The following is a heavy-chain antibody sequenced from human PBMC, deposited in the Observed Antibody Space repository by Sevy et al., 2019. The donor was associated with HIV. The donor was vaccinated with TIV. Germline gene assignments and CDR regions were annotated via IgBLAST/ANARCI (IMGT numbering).Heavy chain of an antibody. V-gene: IGHV3-72*01. D-gene: IGHD6-13*01. CDR1: GFTFSDHY. J-gene: IGHJ4*02. Sequence: GGSLRLSCAASGFTFSDHYMEWVRQAPGKGLEWVGRTRNKADSYTTEYAAPVKGRFTISRVDSKNSLYLQMNSLKTEDSAVYYCATHAGIAAAGRVFDYWGQGSLVTVSS. CDR3: ATHAGIAAAGRVFDY. CDR2: TRNKADSYTT.